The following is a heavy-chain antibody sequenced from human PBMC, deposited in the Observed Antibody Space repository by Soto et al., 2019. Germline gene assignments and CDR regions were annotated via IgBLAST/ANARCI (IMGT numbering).Heavy chain of an antibody. CDR2: ISAYNGNT. CDR1: GYTFTSYG. Sequence: ASVKVSCKAPGYTFTSYGISWVRQAPGQGLEWMGWISAYNGNTNYAQKLQGRVTMTTDTSTSTAYMELRSLRSDDTAVYYCARDPSPYDSSGLGYWGQGTLVTVSS. V-gene: IGHV1-18*01. J-gene: IGHJ4*02. CDR3: ARDPSPYDSSGLGY. D-gene: IGHD3-22*01.